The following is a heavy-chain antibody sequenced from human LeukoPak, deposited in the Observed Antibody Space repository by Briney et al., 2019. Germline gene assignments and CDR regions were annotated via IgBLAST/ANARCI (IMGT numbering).Heavy chain of an antibody. CDR3: ARGEGGAVVSH. J-gene: IGHJ4*02. CDR1: GYTFTSYD. V-gene: IGHV1-8*01. D-gene: IGHD3-22*01. CDR2: MNPNTDNT. Sequence: ASVKVSCKASGYTFTSYDINWVRQATGPGLEWMGLMNPNTDNTGYAQKFPGRVTMTRNTSITTAYMELSSLRSDDTAVYYCARGEGGAVVSHWGQGTLVTVSS.